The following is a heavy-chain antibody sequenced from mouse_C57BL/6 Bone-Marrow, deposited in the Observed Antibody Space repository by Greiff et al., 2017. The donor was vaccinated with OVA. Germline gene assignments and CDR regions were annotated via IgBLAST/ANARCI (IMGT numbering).Heavy chain of an antibody. CDR2: INPYNGGT. CDR1: GYTFTDYY. J-gene: IGHJ3*01. V-gene: IGHV1-19*01. D-gene: IGHD2-1*01. Sequence: EVQLQQSGPVLVKPGASVKMSCKASGYTFTDYYMNWVKQSHGKSLEWIGVINPYNGGTSYNQKFKGKATLTVDKSSSTAYMELNSLTSEDSAVYYCARGGIYYGNSWCAYWGQGTLVTVSA. CDR3: ARGGIYYGNSWCAY.